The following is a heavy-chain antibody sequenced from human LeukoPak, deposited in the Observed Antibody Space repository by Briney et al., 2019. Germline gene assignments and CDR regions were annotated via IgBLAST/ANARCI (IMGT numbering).Heavy chain of an antibody. CDR2: ITSSSGTI. CDR3: ARSTSGTLDY. D-gene: IGHD6-13*01. J-gene: IGHJ4*02. Sequence: QTGGSLRLSCAASGFTFSIYSMNWVRQAPGKGLEWVSYITSSSGTISYADPVKGRFTISRDNDKNSLYLQMDSLRAGDTAVYYCARSTSGTLDYWGQGILVTVSS. V-gene: IGHV3-48*01. CDR1: GFTFSIYS.